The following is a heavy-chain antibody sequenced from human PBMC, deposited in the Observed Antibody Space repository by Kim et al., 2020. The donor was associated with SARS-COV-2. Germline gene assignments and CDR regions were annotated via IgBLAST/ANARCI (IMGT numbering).Heavy chain of an antibody. CDR2: IYYSGST. D-gene: IGHD6-13*01. V-gene: IGHV4-39*01. CDR1: GGSISSSSYY. CDR3: ARQWYSSSWYPNWFDP. J-gene: IGHJ5*02. Sequence: SETLSLTCTVSGGSISSSSYYWGWIRQPPGKGLEWIGSIYYSGSTYYNPSLKSRVTISVDTSKNQFSLKLSSVTAADTAVYYCARQWYSSSWYPNWFDPWGQGTLVTVSS.